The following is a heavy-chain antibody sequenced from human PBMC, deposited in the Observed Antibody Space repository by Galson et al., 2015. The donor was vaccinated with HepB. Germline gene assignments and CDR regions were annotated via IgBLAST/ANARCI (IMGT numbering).Heavy chain of an antibody. CDR1: GYTFTSYD. CDR2: MNPNSGNT. J-gene: IGHJ6*02. CDR3: ARVRGYYGSGSYYGYYYYYGMDV. V-gene: IGHV1-8*01. Sequence: SVKVSCKASGYTFTSYDINWVRQATGQGLEWMGWMNPNSGNTGYAQKFQGRVTMTRNTSISTAYMELSSLRSEDTAVYYCARVRGYYGSGSYYGYYYYYGMDVWGQGTTVTVSS. D-gene: IGHD3-10*01.